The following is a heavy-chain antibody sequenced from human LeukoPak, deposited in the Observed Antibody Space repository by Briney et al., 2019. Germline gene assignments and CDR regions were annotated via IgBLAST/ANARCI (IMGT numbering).Heavy chain of an antibody. Sequence: SETLSLTCTVSGGSISSSSYYWGWIRQPPGKGLEWIGSIYYSGSTYYNPSLKSRVTISVDTSKNQFSLKLNSVTAADTAVYYAIAVAGKNAFDIWGQGTMVTVSS. CDR1: GGSISSSSYY. CDR3: IAVAGKNAFDI. J-gene: IGHJ3*02. V-gene: IGHV4-39*01. CDR2: IYYSGST. D-gene: IGHD6-19*01.